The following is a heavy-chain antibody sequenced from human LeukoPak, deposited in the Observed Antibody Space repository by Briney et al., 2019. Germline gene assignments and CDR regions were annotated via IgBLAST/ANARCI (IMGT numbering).Heavy chain of an antibody. CDR3: ARGPPYYDILTGSDY. V-gene: IGHV4-34*01. D-gene: IGHD3-9*01. Sequence: SETLSLTCAVYGGSFSGYYWSWIRQPPGKGLEWIGEINHSGSTNYNPSLKSRVTISVDTSKNQFSLKLSSVTAAGTAVYYCARGPPYYDILTGSDYWGQGTLVTVSS. J-gene: IGHJ4*02. CDR2: INHSGST. CDR1: GGSFSGYY.